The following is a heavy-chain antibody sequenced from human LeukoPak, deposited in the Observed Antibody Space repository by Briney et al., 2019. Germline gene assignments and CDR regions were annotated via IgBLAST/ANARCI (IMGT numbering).Heavy chain of an antibody. CDR1: GFTFSGSA. V-gene: IGHV3-73*01. CDR3: TRHFDVVEVAATPEFDY. CDR2: IRSKANSYAT. D-gene: IGHD2-15*01. J-gene: IGHJ4*02. Sequence: GGSLRLSCAASGFTFSGSAMHRVRQASGKGLEWVGRIRSKANSYATAYAASVKGRFTISRDDSKNTAYLQMNSLKTEDTAVYYCTRHFDVVEVAATPEFDYWGQGTLATVSS.